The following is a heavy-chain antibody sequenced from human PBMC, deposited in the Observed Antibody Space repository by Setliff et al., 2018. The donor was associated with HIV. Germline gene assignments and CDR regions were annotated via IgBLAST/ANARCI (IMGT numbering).Heavy chain of an antibody. V-gene: IGHV4-39*07. Sequence: PSETLSLTCTVSGGSVSSSSFYWAWIRRPAGKGLEWIGTIYYNGNTYYNPSLESRVTISVDTSKNQFSLKLSSVTAADTAMYYCARVGAFGVGGWFDPWGQGSLVTVPQ. J-gene: IGHJ5*02. CDR3: ARVGAFGVGGWFDP. D-gene: IGHD3-3*01. CDR2: IYYNGNT. CDR1: GGSVSSSSFY.